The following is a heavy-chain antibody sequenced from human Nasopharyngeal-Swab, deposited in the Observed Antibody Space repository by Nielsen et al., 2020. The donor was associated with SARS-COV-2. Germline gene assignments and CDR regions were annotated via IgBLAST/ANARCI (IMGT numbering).Heavy chain of an antibody. CDR2: ISGSSSST. D-gene: IGHD5-18*01. CDR3: ARGRGYSYEVGVFDY. V-gene: IGHV3-11*06. J-gene: IGHJ4*02. Sequence: GESLKISCAASGFTFNDYYMSWIRQAPGKGLEWVAYISGSSSSTKYADSVKGRFTISRDNGKNSLYLQMNSLTAEDTAVYYCARGRGYSYEVGVFDYWGQGTLVTVSS. CDR1: GFTFNDYY.